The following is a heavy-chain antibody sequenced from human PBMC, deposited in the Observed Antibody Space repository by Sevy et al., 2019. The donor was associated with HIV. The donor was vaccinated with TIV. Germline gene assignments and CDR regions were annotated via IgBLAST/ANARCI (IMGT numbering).Heavy chain of an antibody. V-gene: IGHV1-24*01. Sequence: ASVKVSCKVSGYRLIEVSMHWVRQAPGKGLEWMGHLDPEDGETIYAQNFQGRVTMTEDTSTDTAYMEVSRLRSEDTAVYYCAADRGEDYCSGNSCQRHYCYGLDVWGQGTTVTVSS. D-gene: IGHD2-15*01. J-gene: IGHJ6*02. CDR3: AADRGEDYCSGNSCQRHYCYGLDV. CDR1: GYRLIEVS. CDR2: LDPEDGET.